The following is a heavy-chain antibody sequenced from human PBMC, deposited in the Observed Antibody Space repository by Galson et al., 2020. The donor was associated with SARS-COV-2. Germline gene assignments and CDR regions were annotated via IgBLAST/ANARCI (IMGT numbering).Heavy chain of an antibody. CDR2: ISYDGSNK. CDR3: AGAQGTSYYYGMDV. CDR1: GFTFSSYG. J-gene: IGHJ6*02. Sequence: GESLKISCAASGFTFSSYGMHWVRQAPGKGLECVAVISYDGSNKYYADSVKGRFTISRDNSKNTLYLQMNSLRAEDTAVYYCAGAQGTSYYYGMDVWGQGTTVTVSS. V-gene: IGHV3-30*03.